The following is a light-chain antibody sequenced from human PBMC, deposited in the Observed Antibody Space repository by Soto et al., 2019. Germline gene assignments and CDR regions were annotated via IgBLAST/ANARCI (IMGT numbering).Light chain of an antibody. CDR2: GAS. V-gene: IGKV3-15*01. CDR3: QQYNNWPPLT. Sequence: EIVMTQSPASLSVSPGDSATLSCRASQNVRSDVAWYQHKPGQAPRLLIYGASTRAIGIPARFSGSGSGTEFTLTITSLQPEDFAVYFCQQYNNWPPLTFGGGTKVEIK. CDR1: QNVRSD. J-gene: IGKJ4*01.